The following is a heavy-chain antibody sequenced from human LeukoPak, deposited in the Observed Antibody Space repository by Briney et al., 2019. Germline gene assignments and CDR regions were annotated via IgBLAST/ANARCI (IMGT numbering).Heavy chain of an antibody. CDR1: GGSISSYY. Sequence: SETLSLTCTVSGGSISSYYWSWIRQPAGKGLEWIGRIYTSGSTNYNPSLKSRVTMSVDTSKNQFSLELSSVTAADTAVYYCASGGITMVRGVMEHWGQGTLVTVSS. CDR3: ASGGITMVRGVMEH. D-gene: IGHD3-10*01. V-gene: IGHV4-4*07. J-gene: IGHJ1*01. CDR2: IYTSGST.